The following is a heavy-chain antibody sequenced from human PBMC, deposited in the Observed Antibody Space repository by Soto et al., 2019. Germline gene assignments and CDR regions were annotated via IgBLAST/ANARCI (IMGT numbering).Heavy chain of an antibody. Sequence: EVQLLESGGGLVQTGGSLRLSCAASGFTFSTYAMSWVRQAPGKGQEWVSTISGSADATFYADSVKGRFAIFRDNSRSMFYLQMNSLRAEDTAVYYCAKGGDGYCSTTSCLFHFDYWGPGTLATVSS. CDR1: GFTFSTYA. J-gene: IGHJ4*02. D-gene: IGHD2-2*01. CDR2: ISGSADAT. V-gene: IGHV3-23*01. CDR3: AKGGDGYCSTTSCLFHFDY.